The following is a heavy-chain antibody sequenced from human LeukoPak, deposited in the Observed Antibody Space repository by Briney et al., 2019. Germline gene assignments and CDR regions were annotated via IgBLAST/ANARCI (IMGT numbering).Heavy chain of an antibody. Sequence: PGGSLRLSCAASGFTFSSYGMHWVRQAPGKGLEWVAVIWYDGSNKYYADSVKGRFTISRDNSKNTLYLQMNSLRAEDTAVYYCARAGGSNSLYGMDVWGQGTTVTVSS. J-gene: IGHJ6*02. V-gene: IGHV3-33*01. CDR1: GFTFSSYG. CDR2: IWYDGSNK. D-gene: IGHD6-6*01. CDR3: ARAGGSNSLYGMDV.